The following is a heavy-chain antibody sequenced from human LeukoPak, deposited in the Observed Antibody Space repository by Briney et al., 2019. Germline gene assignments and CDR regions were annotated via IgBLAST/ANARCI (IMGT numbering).Heavy chain of an antibody. CDR2: IYPGDSDT. V-gene: IGHV5-51*01. D-gene: IGHD2-2*01. J-gene: IGHJ6*04. CDR3: ARTYCSSTSCSLMDV. CDR1: GYSFTSYW. Sequence: GESLKISCKGSGYSFTSYWIGWVRQMPGKGLEWMGIIYPGDSDTRYSPSFQGQVTISADKSISTAYLQWSSLKASDTAMYYCARTYCSSTSCSLMDVWGKGTTVTISS.